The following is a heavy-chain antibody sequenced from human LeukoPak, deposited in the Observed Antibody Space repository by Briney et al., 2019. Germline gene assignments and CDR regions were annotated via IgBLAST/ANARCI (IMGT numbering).Heavy chain of an antibody. V-gene: IGHV3-30*18. D-gene: IGHD3-9*01. CDR3: AKEILTGYYLDY. CDR2: MSYDGSNK. J-gene: IGHJ4*02. Sequence: GRSLRLSCAASGFTFSSYGMQWVRQAPGKGPEWVAVMSYDGSNKYYADSVKGRFTISRDNAKNTLYLQMNSLRAEDTAVYYCAKEILTGYYLDYWGQGALVTVSS. CDR1: GFTFSSYG.